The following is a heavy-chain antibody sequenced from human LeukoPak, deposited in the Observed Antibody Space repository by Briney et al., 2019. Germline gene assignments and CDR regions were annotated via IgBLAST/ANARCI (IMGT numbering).Heavy chain of an antibody. CDR2: LSGSGGST. CDR1: GFTFRSYG. D-gene: IGHD3-16*01. J-gene: IGHJ4*02. CDR3: AKALGGYDFDY. Sequence: LPGGSLRLSCAASGFTFRSYGMSWVRQAPGKGLEWVSSLSGSGGSTYYADSVKGRFTISRDNSKNTLFLHMNSLRAEDTAVYYCAKALGGYDFDYWGQGTLVTVSS. V-gene: IGHV3-23*01.